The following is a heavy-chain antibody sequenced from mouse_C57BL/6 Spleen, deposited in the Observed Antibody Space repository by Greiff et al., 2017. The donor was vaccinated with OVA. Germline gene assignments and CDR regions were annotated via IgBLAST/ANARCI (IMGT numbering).Heavy chain of an antibody. CDR1: GYTFTSYW. CDR3: ARWDYDYDYYFDY. Sequence: VKLMESGAELAKPGASVKLSCKASGYTFTSYWMHWVKQRPGQGLEWIGYINPSSGYTKYNQKFKDKATLTADKSSSTAYMQLSSLTYEDSAVYYCARWDYDYDYYFDYWGQGTTLTVSS. J-gene: IGHJ2*01. V-gene: IGHV1-7*01. D-gene: IGHD2-4*01. CDR2: INPSSGYT.